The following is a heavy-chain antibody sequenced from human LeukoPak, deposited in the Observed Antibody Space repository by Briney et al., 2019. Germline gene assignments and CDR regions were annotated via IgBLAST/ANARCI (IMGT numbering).Heavy chain of an antibody. V-gene: IGHV4-39*07. J-gene: IGHJ4*02. CDR1: GGSISSSSYY. Sequence: SETLSLTCTVSGGSISSSSYYWGWIRQPPGKGLEWIGSIYYSGSTYYNPSLKSRVTISVDTSKNQFSLKLSSVTAADTAVYYCAKDQTQYCSDVSCYSGGTHLTFDYWGQGTLVTVSS. D-gene: IGHD2-15*01. CDR2: IYYSGST. CDR3: AKDQTQYCSDVSCYSGGTHLTFDY.